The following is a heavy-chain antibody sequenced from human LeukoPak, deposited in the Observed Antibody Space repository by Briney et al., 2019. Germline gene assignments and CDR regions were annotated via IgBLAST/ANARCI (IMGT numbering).Heavy chain of an antibody. D-gene: IGHD2-15*01. J-gene: IGHJ4*02. Sequence: ASVKVSCKVSGYTLTELSMHWVRQAPGKGLEWMGGFDPEDGGTIYAQKFQGRVTMTEDTSTDTAYMELSSLRSEDTAVYYCATRAFDIGVPDYWGQGTLVTVSS. CDR3: ATRAFDIGVPDY. CDR2: FDPEDGGT. CDR1: GYTLTELS. V-gene: IGHV1-24*01.